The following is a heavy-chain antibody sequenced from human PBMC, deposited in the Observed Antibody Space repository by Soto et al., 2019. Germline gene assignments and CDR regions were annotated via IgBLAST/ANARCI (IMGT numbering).Heavy chain of an antibody. D-gene: IGHD3-10*01. Sequence: SETLSLTCTVSGGSISSGGYYWSWIRQHPGKGLEWIGYIYYSGSTYYNPSLKSRVTISVDTSKNQFSLKLSSVTAADTAVYYCARDGSYYGSGSPVVYMDVWGKGTTVTVSS. J-gene: IGHJ6*03. CDR1: GGSISSGGYY. CDR2: IYYSGST. CDR3: ARDGSYYGSGSPVVYMDV. V-gene: IGHV4-31*02.